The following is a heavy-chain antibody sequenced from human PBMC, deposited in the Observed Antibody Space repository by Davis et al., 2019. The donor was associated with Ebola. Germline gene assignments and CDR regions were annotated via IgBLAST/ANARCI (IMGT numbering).Heavy chain of an antibody. V-gene: IGHV1-46*01. Sequence: AASVKVSCKASGYTFTSYYMHWVRQAPGQGLEWMGIINPSGGSTSYAQKFQGRVTMTRDTSTSTVYMELSSLRSEDTAVYYYARGGPRVISGSYKGYYYYGMDVWGQGTTVTVSS. D-gene: IGHD1-26*01. CDR3: ARGGPRVISGSYKGYYYYGMDV. CDR1: GYTFTSYY. J-gene: IGHJ6*02. CDR2: INPSGGST.